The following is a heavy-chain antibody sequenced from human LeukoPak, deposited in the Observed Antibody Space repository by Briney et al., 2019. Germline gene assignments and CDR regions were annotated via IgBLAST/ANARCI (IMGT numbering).Heavy chain of an antibody. CDR1: GGSISSYY. Sequence: PSETLSLTCTVSGGSISSYYWSWIRQPPGKGLEWIRYIYYSGSTNYNPSFKSRVTISVDTSKNQFSLKLSSVTAADTAVYYCARVLGYSSGWFDYWGQGTLVTVSS. J-gene: IGHJ5*01. D-gene: IGHD6-19*01. CDR3: ARVLGYSSGWFDY. V-gene: IGHV4-59*01. CDR2: IYYSGST.